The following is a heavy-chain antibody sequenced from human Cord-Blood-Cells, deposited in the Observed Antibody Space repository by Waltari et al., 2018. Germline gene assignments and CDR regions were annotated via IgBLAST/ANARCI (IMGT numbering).Heavy chain of an antibody. D-gene: IGHD6-6*01. CDR1: GFSLSTSGMR. Sequence: QVTLKESGPALVKPTQTLTLTCTFSGFSLSTSGMRVSWIRQPPGKALEWLARFDWDDDKFYSTSLKTRLTISKDTSKNQVVLTMTNMDPVDTATYYCARTYSSSSPFDYWGQGTLVTVSS. CDR2: FDWDDDK. V-gene: IGHV2-70*04. J-gene: IGHJ4*02. CDR3: ARTYSSSSPFDY.